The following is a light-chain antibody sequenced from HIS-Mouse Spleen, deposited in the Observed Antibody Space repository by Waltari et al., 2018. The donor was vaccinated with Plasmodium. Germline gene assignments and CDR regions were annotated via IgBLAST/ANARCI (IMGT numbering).Light chain of an antibody. V-gene: IGKV3-15*01. CDR3: QQYNNWPPLT. Sequence: EIVMTQSPATLSVSPGERATLSCRASQSVSSNLARYQQKPGQAPRLLIYGASPRATGIPARFSGSGSGTEFTLTISSMQSEDFAVYYCQQYNNWPPLTFGGGTKVEIK. CDR2: GAS. J-gene: IGKJ4*01. CDR1: QSVSSN.